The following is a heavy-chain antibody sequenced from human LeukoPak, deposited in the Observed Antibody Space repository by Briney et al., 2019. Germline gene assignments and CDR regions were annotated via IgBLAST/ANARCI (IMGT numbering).Heavy chain of an antibody. D-gene: IGHD1-26*01. Sequence: GGSLRLSCTASGFTFSSYAMSWVRQAPGKGLEWVSAISGSGGSTYYADSVKGRFTNSRDNPKNTLYLQMNSLRAEDTAVYYCAKYSGSYFTHFDYWGQGTLVTVSS. CDR1: GFTFSSYA. CDR3: AKYSGSYFTHFDY. J-gene: IGHJ4*02. CDR2: ISGSGGST. V-gene: IGHV3-23*01.